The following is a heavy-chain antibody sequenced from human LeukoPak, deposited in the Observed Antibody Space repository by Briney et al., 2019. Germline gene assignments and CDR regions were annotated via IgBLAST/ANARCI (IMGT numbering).Heavy chain of an antibody. J-gene: IGHJ4*02. Sequence: SETLSLTCTVSGGSISSYYWSWIRQPAGKGLEWTGRLYTSGSTNYNPSLKSRVTMSVDTSKNQSSLKLTSMTAADTAVYYCARGGSSGYYYGWGQGTLVAVSS. D-gene: IGHD3-22*01. V-gene: IGHV4-4*07. CDR2: LYTSGST. CDR3: ARGGSSGYYYG. CDR1: GGSISSYY.